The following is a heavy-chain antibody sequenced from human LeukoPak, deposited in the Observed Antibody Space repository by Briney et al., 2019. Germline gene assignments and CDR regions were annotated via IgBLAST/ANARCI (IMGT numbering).Heavy chain of an antibody. V-gene: IGHV3-30*04. J-gene: IGHJ4*02. CDR1: RFTFSSYA. CDR3: ARGGVVPAAPDY. Sequence: PGRSLRLSCAASRFTFSSYAMHWVSQALGKGLEWVAVISYDGSNKYYADSVKGRFTISRDNSKNTLYLQMNSLRAEDTAVYYCARGGVVPAAPDYWGQGALVTVSS. CDR2: ISYDGSNK. D-gene: IGHD2-2*01.